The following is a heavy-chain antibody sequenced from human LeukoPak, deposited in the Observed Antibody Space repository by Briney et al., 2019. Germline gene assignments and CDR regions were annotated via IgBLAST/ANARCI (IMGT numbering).Heavy chain of an antibody. Sequence: SETLSLTCTVSGGSISSSPYYWGWIRQPPGKGVEWIETIYYRGSTYSNPSLNSRVTISLDTSKNQFSLRLRSVTAADTALYYCARHYLSDGILSTFDPWGQGTLVTVSS. CDR3: ARHYLSDGILSTFDP. V-gene: IGHV4-39*01. D-gene: IGHD2-2*01. CDR2: IYYRGST. CDR1: GGSISSSPYY. J-gene: IGHJ5*02.